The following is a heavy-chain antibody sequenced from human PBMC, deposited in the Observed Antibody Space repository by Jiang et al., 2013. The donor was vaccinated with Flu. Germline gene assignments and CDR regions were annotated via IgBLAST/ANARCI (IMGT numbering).Heavy chain of an antibody. V-gene: IGHV1-24*01. CDR1: GYTLTELS. J-gene: IGHJ6*02. Sequence: KKPGASVKVSCKVSGYTLTELSMHWVRQAPGKGLEWMGGFDPEDGETIYAQKFQGRVTMTEDTSTDTAYMKLSSLRSEDTAVYYCAARTQIVGATANYYYYGMDVWGQGTTVTVSS. CDR2: FDPEDGET. CDR3: AARTQIVGATANYYYYGMDV. D-gene: IGHD1-26*01.